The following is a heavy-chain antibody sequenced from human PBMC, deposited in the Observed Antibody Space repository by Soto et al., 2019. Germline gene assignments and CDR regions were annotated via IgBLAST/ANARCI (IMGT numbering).Heavy chain of an antibody. J-gene: IGHJ4*02. D-gene: IGHD3-16*01. CDR3: AIHGGTKDLYFEY. CDR1: GFIFGAHA. Sequence: GGSLRLSCAASGFIFGAHAMSWVLQAPWKGLEWVSAINWIGGSTNYADSMKDRFTISRDNAKNSLYLQMSSLRAEDTALYYCAIHGGTKDLYFEYSGPAPPVTVFS. CDR2: INWIGGST. V-gene: IGHV3-20*04.